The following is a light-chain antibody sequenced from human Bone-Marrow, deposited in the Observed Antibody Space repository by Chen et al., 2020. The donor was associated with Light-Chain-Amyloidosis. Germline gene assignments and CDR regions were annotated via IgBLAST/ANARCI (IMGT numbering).Light chain of an antibody. J-gene: IGLJ1*01. Sequence: QSVLTQPPSASGTPGQRVTNPCSGASSNIGSNYVYWYQHFPGAAPILLIHRTNQRHSGVPDRFSASKSGASAFLPISGLRCEDEADYYGAAWDGSLSGYVFGAGTKVIVL. CDR3: AAWDGSLSGYV. CDR2: RTN. V-gene: IGLV1-47*01. CDR1: SSNIGSNY.